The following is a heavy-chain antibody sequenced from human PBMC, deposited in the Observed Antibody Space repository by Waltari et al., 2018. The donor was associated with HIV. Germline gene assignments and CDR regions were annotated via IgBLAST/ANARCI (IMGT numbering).Heavy chain of an antibody. V-gene: IGHV4-34*08. CDR2: INYSGVP. J-gene: IGHJ3*01. Sequence: QQLGAAMLKHADPLSPPCAVADGTVSGHHWSWIRQSPGKGLEWIGEINYSGVPNYNSSLKSRATISVDRSKNQFSLGLTSLTAADTGVYFCARWEGFFDVWG. D-gene: IGHD1-26*01. CDR3: ARWEGFFDV. CDR1: DGTVSGHH.